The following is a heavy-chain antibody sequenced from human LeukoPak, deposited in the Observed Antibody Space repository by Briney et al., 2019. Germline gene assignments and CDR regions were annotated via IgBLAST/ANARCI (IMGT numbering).Heavy chain of an antibody. CDR2: IGGRDDRT. D-gene: IGHD3-3*01. CDR1: GFTFTGHT. V-gene: IGHV3-23*01. Sequence: HPGGSLRLSCATSGFTFTGHTMTWFRQAPGRGLEWVSIIGGRDDRTYYADYVEGRFAISRDTSKNILYLQMNSLRAEDTAVCYCAKDPIPLHDLCSGYRWGQGTLVTVSS. J-gene: IGHJ4*02. CDR3: AKDPIPLHDLCSGYR.